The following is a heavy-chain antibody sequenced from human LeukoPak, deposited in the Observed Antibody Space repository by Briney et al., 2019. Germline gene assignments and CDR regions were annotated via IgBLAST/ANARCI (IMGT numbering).Heavy chain of an antibody. D-gene: IGHD2-21*02. CDR3: VAARADFDY. V-gene: IGHV3-21*01. CDR1: GLSVSSSS. Sequence: GGSLRLSCAASGLSVSSSSMSWVRQAPGKGLGWVSTIGIAGNFYYADSVKGRFTISRDDAKNSLCLQMNSLRAEDTAVYYCVAARADFDYWGQGTLVTVSS. CDR2: IGIAGNF. J-gene: IGHJ4*02.